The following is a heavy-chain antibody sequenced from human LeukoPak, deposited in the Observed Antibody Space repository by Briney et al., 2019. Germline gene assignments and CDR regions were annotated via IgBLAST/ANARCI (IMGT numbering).Heavy chain of an antibody. D-gene: IGHD5-12*01. Sequence: GASVKVSCKASGYTFTSYGISWVRQAPGQGLEWMGWISAYNGNTNYAQKLQGRVTMTTDTSTSTAYMEVRSLGSDDTAVYYCARALRHSDASGTVLDYWGQGTLVTVSS. CDR2: ISAYNGNT. CDR3: ARALRHSDASGTVLDY. V-gene: IGHV1-18*01. J-gene: IGHJ4*02. CDR1: GYTFTSYG.